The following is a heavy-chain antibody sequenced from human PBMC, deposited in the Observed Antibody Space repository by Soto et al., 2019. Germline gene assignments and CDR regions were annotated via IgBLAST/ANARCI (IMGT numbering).Heavy chain of an antibody. CDR1: GFTFSSYA. Sequence: PGGSLRLSCAASGFTFSSYAMHWVRQAPGKGLEWVAVISYDGSNKYYADSVKGRFTISRDNSKNTLYLQMNSLRAEDTAVYYCARPRSGYQLLTTSFDYWGQGTLVTVSS. CDR3: ARPRSGYQLLTTSFDY. CDR2: ISYDGSNK. V-gene: IGHV3-30-3*01. J-gene: IGHJ4*02. D-gene: IGHD2-2*01.